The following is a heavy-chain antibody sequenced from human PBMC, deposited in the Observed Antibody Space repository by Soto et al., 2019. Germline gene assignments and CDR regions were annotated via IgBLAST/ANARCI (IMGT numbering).Heavy chain of an antibody. Sequence: SVKVSFKASGYTFIEFDINWLRQASGQGPEWMGWMNAKSGDTFFPQRFQGKFNMTWDTSLSTAYMEVGSLTSDDTAIYYCARGNPFNYAGFDVWGQGTTVTVSS. J-gene: IGHJ6*02. CDR2: MNAKSGDT. CDR1: GYTFIEFD. D-gene: IGHD4-4*01. V-gene: IGHV1-8*01. CDR3: ARGNPFNYAGFDV.